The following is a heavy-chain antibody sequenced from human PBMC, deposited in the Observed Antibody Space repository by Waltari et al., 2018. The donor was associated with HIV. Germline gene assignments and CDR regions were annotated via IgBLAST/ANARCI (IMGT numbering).Heavy chain of an antibody. V-gene: IGHV3-49*03. D-gene: IGHD2-21*02. J-gene: IGHJ4*01. CDR2: IRSKAYDGTT. CDR1: GFTFGDYA. Sequence: EVQLVESGGGLLQPGRSVKLSCLASGFTFGDYALSWFRQAPGRGLGGVGFIRSKAYDGTTEDAASVKGRFTISRDDSKSIAYLQINSLKTEDTAVYYCSSPRWVTAPYYFAVWGQGTLVTVSS. CDR3: SSPRWVTAPYYFAV.